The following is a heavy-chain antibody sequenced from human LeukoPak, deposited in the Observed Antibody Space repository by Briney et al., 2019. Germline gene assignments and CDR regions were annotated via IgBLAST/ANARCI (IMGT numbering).Heavy chain of an antibody. Sequence: TGGSLRLSCEASGLIFSDHYVDWVRQAPGKGLVWVGRSRSKVYSYTTEYAASVKGRFTISRDDSKNSLFLQMNSLRTEDTAVYYCAKGSGSSCYSPCDYWGQGILVTVSS. CDR3: AKGSGSSCYSPCDY. V-gene: IGHV3-72*01. CDR1: GLIFSDHY. D-gene: IGHD2-15*01. CDR2: SRSKVYSYTT. J-gene: IGHJ4*02.